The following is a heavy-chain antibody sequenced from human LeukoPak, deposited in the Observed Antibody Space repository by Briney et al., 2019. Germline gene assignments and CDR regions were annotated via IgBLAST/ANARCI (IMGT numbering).Heavy chain of an antibody. Sequence: GGSLRLSCAASGFTLSYYWMSWVRQAPGKGLEWVANIKEDGRDKYYVDSVKGRFTISRDNAKNSLYLQMNSLRAEDTAVYYCATQGSPQALANFDYWGQGTLVTVSS. CDR2: IKEDGRDK. CDR1: GFTLSYYW. D-gene: IGHD3-10*01. J-gene: IGHJ4*02. CDR3: ATQGSPQALANFDY. V-gene: IGHV3-7*01.